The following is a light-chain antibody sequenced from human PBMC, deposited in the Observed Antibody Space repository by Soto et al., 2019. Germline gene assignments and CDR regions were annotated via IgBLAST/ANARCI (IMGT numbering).Light chain of an antibody. V-gene: IGKV3D-20*02. CDR2: GAS. J-gene: IGKJ4*01. Sequence: VSTQSPGAVSLSPGERAPLSCGASQSVTGNYLAWYQQKPGQAPRLLIFGASTRATGIPDRSSGSGSGTDFSLIISSLEPEDFAVYYCQQRSNWPLTFGGGTKVDI. CDR3: QQRSNWPLT. CDR1: QSVTGNY.